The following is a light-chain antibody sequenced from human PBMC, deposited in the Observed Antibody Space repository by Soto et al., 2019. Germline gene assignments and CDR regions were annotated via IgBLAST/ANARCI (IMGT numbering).Light chain of an antibody. CDR1: SSDIGSYNY. J-gene: IGLJ1*01. Sequence: QSVLTQPASVSGSPGQSITISCTGTSSDIGSYNYVAWYQQFPGKTPKLIIYEVRNRPSGVSFRFSGSKSGNTASLTISGPQAEDEADYYCSSHAGSNNYVFGTGTKVTVL. CDR3: SSHAGSNNYV. CDR2: EVR. V-gene: IGLV2-14*01.